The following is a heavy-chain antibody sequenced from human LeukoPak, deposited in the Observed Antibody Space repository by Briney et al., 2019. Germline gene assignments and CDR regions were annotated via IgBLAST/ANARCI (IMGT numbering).Heavy chain of an antibody. CDR1: GYTFTSYG. J-gene: IGHJ6*03. Sequence: GASVKVSCKASGYTFTSYGISWVRQAPRQGLEWMGWISAYNGNTNYAQKLQGRVTMTTNTSTSTAYMELRSLRSDDTAVYYCASGRPVTTLYYYYYYMDVWGKGTTVTVSS. CDR2: ISAYNGNT. D-gene: IGHD4-11*01. V-gene: IGHV1-18*01. CDR3: ASGRPVTTLYYYYYYMDV.